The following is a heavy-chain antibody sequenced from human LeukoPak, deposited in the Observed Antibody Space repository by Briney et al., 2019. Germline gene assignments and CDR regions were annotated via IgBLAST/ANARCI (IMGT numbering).Heavy chain of an antibody. Sequence: LGGSLRLSCAASGFTFSSHAMSWVRQAPGKGLEWVSAISGSGGSTYYADSVKGRFTISRDNSKNTLYLQMNSLRAEDTAVYYCAKEIAVFSQLLPFDYWGQGTLVTVSS. CDR2: ISGSGGST. J-gene: IGHJ4*02. CDR1: GFTFSSHA. CDR3: AKEIAVFSQLLPFDY. V-gene: IGHV3-23*01. D-gene: IGHD2-2*01.